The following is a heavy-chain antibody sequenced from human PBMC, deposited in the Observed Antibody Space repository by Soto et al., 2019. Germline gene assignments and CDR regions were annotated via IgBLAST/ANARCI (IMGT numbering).Heavy chain of an antibody. V-gene: IGHV3-30*03. CDR3: ARDGAVAGSY. Sequence: LRLSCAASGFTFSSYGMHWVRQAPGKGLEWVAVISYDGSNKYYADSVKGRFTISRDNSKNTLYLQMNSLRAEDTAVYYCARDGAVAGSYWGQGTLVTVSS. CDR1: GFTFSSYG. CDR2: ISYDGSNK. J-gene: IGHJ4*02. D-gene: IGHD6-19*01.